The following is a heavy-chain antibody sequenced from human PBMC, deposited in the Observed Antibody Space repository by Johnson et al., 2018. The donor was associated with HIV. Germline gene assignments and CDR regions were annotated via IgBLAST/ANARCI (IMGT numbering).Heavy chain of an antibody. D-gene: IGHD4/OR15-4a*01. V-gene: IGHV3-30*18. J-gene: IGHJ3*02. CDR1: GFTFSGYG. CDR2: ISYDGNNK. Sequence: QMQLVESGGGAVQPGKSLRLSCAASGFTFSGYGMHWVRQATGKGLEWVAVISYDGNNKYYADSVKGRFTVSRDNSQNTLYLQINTLRTEDTAVYYCANLGDYSGLNGFDIWGQGTMVTVSS. CDR3: ANLGDYSGLNGFDI.